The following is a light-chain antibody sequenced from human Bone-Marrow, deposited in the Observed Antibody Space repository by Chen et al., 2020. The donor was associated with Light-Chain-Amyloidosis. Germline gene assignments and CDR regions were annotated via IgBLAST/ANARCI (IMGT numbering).Light chain of an antibody. CDR1: QSVSIY. Sequence: EIVLTQSPDTLSLFPGERATLSCRASQSVSIYLAWYQQKPGQAPRLLIYDAYTRATGIPARFSGSGSGTDFTLTISSLEPEDFAVYYCQRRSNWPLTFGGGTKVEI. CDR3: QRRSNWPLT. CDR2: DAY. V-gene: IGKV3-11*01. J-gene: IGKJ4*01.